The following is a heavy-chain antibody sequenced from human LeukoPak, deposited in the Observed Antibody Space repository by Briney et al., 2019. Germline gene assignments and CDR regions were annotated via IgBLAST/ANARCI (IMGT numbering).Heavy chain of an antibody. D-gene: IGHD6-19*01. V-gene: IGHV5-51*01. CDR3: ARDLKTSGWYGDFDY. CDR1: GYSFTSYW. CDR2: IYPGDSDT. J-gene: IGHJ4*02. Sequence: GESLKISCKGSGYSFTSYWIGWVRQMPGKGLEWMGIIYPGDSDTRYSPSFQGQVTISADKSISTAYLQWSSLKASDTAVYYCARDLKTSGWYGDFDYWGQGALVTVSS.